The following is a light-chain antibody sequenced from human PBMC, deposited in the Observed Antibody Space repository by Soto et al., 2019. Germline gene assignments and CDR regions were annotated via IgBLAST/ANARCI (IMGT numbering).Light chain of an antibody. CDR3: QTSGSGIVV. CDR2: LNSDGSH. Sequence: QAVVTQSPSSSASLGASVKLTCTLSSGHSNYAIAWHQQQSEKGPRYLMKLNSDGSHSKGDGIPDRFSGSSSGAERYLTISSLQSEDEADYYCQTSGSGIVVFGGGTKLTVL. J-gene: IGLJ2*01. V-gene: IGLV4-69*01. CDR1: SGHSNYA.